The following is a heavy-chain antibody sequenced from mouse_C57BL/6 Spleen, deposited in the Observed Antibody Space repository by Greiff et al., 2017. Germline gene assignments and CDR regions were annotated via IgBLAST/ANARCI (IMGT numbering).Heavy chain of an antibody. CDR1: GFTFTSYW. CDR2: VEPSDSET. D-gene: IGHD1-1*01. CDR3: ARAYYGSSIYAVDD. Sequence: VQLQQPGAELVRPGSSVKLSCKASGFTFTSYWMHWVKQSPIKGLEWIGNVEPSDSETHYKHKFKDKATLTVDKSSSTAYMQLNSLTSEDSAVYYCARAYYGSSIYAVDDWGQGTSVTVSS. V-gene: IGHV1-52*01. J-gene: IGHJ4*01.